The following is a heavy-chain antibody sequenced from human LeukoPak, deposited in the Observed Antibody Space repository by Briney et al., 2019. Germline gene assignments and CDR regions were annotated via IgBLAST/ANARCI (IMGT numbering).Heavy chain of an antibody. Sequence: GGSLILSCVAAGFTFSNYGMHRVRPAPGKGLEWLAVISYDGSKKYYSVSVKGRFTISRDNSENTLYLQMNSLRTEDTAVYYCAKIRLVGANDEYNWFDPWGQGTLVTVSS. CDR1: GFTFSNYG. CDR2: ISYDGSKK. CDR3: AKIRLVGANDEYNWFDP. V-gene: IGHV3-30*18. D-gene: IGHD1-26*01. J-gene: IGHJ5*02.